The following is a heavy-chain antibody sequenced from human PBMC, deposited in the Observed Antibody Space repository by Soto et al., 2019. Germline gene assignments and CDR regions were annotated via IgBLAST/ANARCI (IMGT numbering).Heavy chain of an antibody. J-gene: IGHJ4*02. CDR1: GFTFSDYY. CDR3: ARVSIAVAGPYFAY. V-gene: IGHV3-11*06. Sequence: QVQLVESGGGLVKPGGSLRLSCAASGFTFSDYYMSWIRQAPGKGLEWVSYISSSSSYTNYADSVKGRFTISRDNAKNSLYLQMNSLRAEDTAVYYCARVSIAVAGPYFAYWGQGTLVTVSS. D-gene: IGHD6-19*01. CDR2: ISSSSSYT.